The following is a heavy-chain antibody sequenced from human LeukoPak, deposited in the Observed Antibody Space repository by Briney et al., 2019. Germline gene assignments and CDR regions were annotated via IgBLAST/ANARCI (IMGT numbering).Heavy chain of an antibody. D-gene: IGHD2-15*01. CDR1: GDRVSSNSAA. CDR2: TYYRSKWYN. J-gene: IGHJ4*02. Sequence: SQTLSLTFAISGDRVSSNSAAWNWIRQSPSRGLEWLGRTYYRSKWYNDYDVSVKSRITINPDTSKNQFSLQLNSVTPEDTAVYYCVREDCRGGSCSSGFDYWAQGTLVTVSS. CDR3: VREDCRGGSCSSGFDY. V-gene: IGHV6-1*01.